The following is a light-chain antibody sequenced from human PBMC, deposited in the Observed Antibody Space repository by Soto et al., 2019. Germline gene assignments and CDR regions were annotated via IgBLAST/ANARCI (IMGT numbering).Light chain of an antibody. J-gene: IGKJ1*01. V-gene: IGKV1-39*01. CDR3: QQSYSTPWT. Sequence: DIHMTQSPSSLSASVGYIVTITCRASQIISSYLNWYQQKPGKAPKLLIYAASSLQSGVPSRFSGSGSGTDFTLTISSLQPEDFATYYCQQSYSTPWTFGQGTNVEIK. CDR2: AAS. CDR1: QIISSY.